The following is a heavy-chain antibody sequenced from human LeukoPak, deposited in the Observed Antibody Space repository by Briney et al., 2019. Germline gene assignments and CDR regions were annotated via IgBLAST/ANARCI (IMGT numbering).Heavy chain of an antibody. CDR2: IIPILGIA. V-gene: IGHV1-69*04. CDR1: GGTFSSYA. D-gene: IGHD5-12*01. J-gene: IGHJ4*02. CDR3: ARAQASVVATEFDY. Sequence: SVKVSCKASGGTFSSYAISWVRQAPGQGLEWTGRIIPILGIANYAQKFQGRVTITADKSTSTAYMELSSLRSEDTAVYYCARAQASVVATEFDYWGQGTLVTVSS.